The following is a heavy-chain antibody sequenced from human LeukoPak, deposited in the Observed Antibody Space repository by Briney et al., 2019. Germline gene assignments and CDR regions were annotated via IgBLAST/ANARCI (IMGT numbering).Heavy chain of an antibody. D-gene: IGHD1-20*01. CDR1: GYSISSGYY. CDR2: IHHSGST. J-gene: IGHJ4*02. V-gene: IGHV4-38-2*02. Sequence: SETLSLTCTVSGYSISSGYYWGWIRQPPGKGLEWIGSIHHSGSTYYNPSLKSRVTISVDTSKNQFSLKLSSVTAADTAVYFCARDPNWNFDSWGQGTLVTVSS. CDR3: ARDPNWNFDS.